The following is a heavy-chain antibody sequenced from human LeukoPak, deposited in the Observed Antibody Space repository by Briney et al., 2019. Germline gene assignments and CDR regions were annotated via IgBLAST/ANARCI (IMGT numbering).Heavy chain of an antibody. Sequence: PSETLSLTCTVSGGSVSSSSYYWGWIRQPPGKGLEWIGSIYYSGSTYYNPSLKSRVTISVDTSKNQFSLKLSSVTAADTAVYYCAYSGEWLLVDDYWGQGTLVTVSS. V-gene: IGHV4-39*01. J-gene: IGHJ4*02. CDR1: GGSVSSSSYY. CDR3: AYSGEWLLVDDY. CDR2: IYYSGST. D-gene: IGHD3-3*01.